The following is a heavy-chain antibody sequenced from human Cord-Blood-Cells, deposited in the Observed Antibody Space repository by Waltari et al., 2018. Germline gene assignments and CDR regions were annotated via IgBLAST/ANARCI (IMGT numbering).Heavy chain of an antibody. CDR3: ARHGWDGGP. Sequence: QLQLQESGPGLVKPSETLSLTCTVSGGSISSSSYYWGWIRQPPGKGLEWSGSIYYSGSTSSTPSLKSRVTISVDTSKNQFSLKLSSVTAADTAVYYCARHGWDGGPWGQGTLVTVSS. D-gene: IGHD1-26*01. J-gene: IGHJ5*02. V-gene: IGHV4-39*01. CDR2: IYYSGST. CDR1: GGSISSSSYY.